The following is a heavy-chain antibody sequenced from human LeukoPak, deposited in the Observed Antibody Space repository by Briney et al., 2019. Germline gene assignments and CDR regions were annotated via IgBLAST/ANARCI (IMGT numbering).Heavy chain of an antibody. D-gene: IGHD3-22*01. V-gene: IGHV4-61*02. CDR2: IYTSGST. J-gene: IGHJ4*02. CDR3: ARGDYYDSSVDC. CDR1: GGSISSGSYY. Sequence: RPSETLSLTCTVSGGSISSGSYYWSWIRQPAGKGLEWIGRIYTSGSTNYNPSLKSRVTISVDTSKNQFSLKLSSVTAADTAVYYCARGDYYDSSVDCWGQGTLVTVSS.